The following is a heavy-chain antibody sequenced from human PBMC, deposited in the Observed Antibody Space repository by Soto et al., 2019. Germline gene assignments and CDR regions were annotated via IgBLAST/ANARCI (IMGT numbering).Heavy chain of an antibody. CDR2: INPNRGNT. J-gene: IGHJ4*02. D-gene: IGHD6-19*01. Sequence: QVQLVQTGAEVKKPGASVKVSCKASGYTFTSYDINWVRQATGQGLEWMGWINPNRGNTGYAQKFQGRVTMTRNTSISTAYMELSSLRSEDTAVYYCASGSQQWLVRDYWGQGTLVTVSS. CDR1: GYTFTSYD. CDR3: ASGSQQWLVRDY. V-gene: IGHV1-8*01.